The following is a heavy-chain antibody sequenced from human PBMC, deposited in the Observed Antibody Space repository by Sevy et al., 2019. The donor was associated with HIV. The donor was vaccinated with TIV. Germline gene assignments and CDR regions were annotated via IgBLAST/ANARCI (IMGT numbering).Heavy chain of an antibody. CDR3: ARAFPGIAAAGTGNGMDV. CDR1: GYTFTSYG. V-gene: IGHV1-18*01. D-gene: IGHD6-13*01. J-gene: IGHJ6*02. CDR2: ISAYNSNT. Sequence: AAVKVSCKASGYTFTSYGISWVRQAPRQGLEWMGWISAYNSNTNYAQKLQGRVTMSTDTSTSTAYMELRSLRSDDTAVYYSARAFPGIAAAGTGNGMDVWGQGTTVTVSS.